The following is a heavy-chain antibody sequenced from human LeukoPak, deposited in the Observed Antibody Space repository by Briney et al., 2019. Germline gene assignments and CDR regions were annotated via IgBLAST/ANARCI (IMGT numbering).Heavy chain of an antibody. CDR2: ISGSGGST. D-gene: IGHD6-19*01. J-gene: IGHJ4*02. Sequence: GGSLRLSCAASGFTFSSYAMSWVRQAPGKGLEWVSAISGSGGSTYYADPVKGRFTISRDNSKNTLYLQMNSLRAEDTAVYYCAKYSRAAVAGNGYSDYWGQGTLVTVSS. CDR3: AKYSRAAVAGNGYSDY. V-gene: IGHV3-23*01. CDR1: GFTFSSYA.